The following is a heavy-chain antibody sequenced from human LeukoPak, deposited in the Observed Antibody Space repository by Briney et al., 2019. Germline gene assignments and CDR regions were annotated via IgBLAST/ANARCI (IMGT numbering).Heavy chain of an antibody. CDR3: ARQLPEYDSSGQLSS. J-gene: IGHJ5*02. V-gene: IGHV4-61*05. Sequence: SETLSLTCTVSGGSISSSSYYWSWIRQPPGKGLEWIGYIYYSGSTNYNPSLKSRVTISVDTSKNQFSLKLSSVTAADTAVYYCARQLPEYDSSGQLSSWGQGTLVTVSS. D-gene: IGHD3-22*01. CDR1: GGSISSSSYY. CDR2: IYYSGST.